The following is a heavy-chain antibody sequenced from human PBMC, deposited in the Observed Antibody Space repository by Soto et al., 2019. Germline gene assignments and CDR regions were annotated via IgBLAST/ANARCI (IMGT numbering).Heavy chain of an antibody. J-gene: IGHJ5*02. CDR1: GDSVSSNSAA. Sequence: KQSQTLSLTCAISGDSVSSNSAAWNWIRQSPSRGLEWLGRTYYRSKWYNDYAVSVKSRITINPDTSKNQFSLQLNSVTPEDTAVYYCAREVTLGYSSSYQLTNWFDPWGQGTLVTVSS. CDR3: AREVTLGYSSSYQLTNWFDP. CDR2: TYYRSKWYN. D-gene: IGHD6-13*01. V-gene: IGHV6-1*01.